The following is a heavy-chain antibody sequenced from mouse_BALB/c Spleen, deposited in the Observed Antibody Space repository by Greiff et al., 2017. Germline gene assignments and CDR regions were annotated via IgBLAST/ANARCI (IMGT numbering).Heavy chain of an antibody. V-gene: IGHV5-17*02. CDR3: ARSYYRYEGAMDY. CDR2: ISSGSSTI. CDR1: GFTFSSFG. D-gene: IGHD2-14*01. Sequence: EVQVVESGGGLVQPGGSRKLSCAASGFTFSSFGMHWVRQAPEKGLEWVAYISSGSSTIYYADTVKGRFTISRDNPKNTLFLQMTSLRSEDTAMYYCARSYYRYEGAMDYWGQGTSVTVSS. J-gene: IGHJ4*01.